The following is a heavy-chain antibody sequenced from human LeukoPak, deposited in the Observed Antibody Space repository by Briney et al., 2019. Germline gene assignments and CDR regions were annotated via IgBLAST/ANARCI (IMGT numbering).Heavy chain of an antibody. J-gene: IGHJ5*02. D-gene: IGHD6-6*01. CDR3: ARIGTASRLNWFDP. CDR2: IYYDGRT. V-gene: IGHV4-31*03. Sequence: SQTLSLTCSVSGDSIDSGGYYWSWIRQHPGRGLEWIGLIYYDGRTYQNPSLKSRVIISVDTSKNQFSLNVSSVTAADTAVYFCARIGTASRLNWFDPWGQGTLVTVSS. CDR1: GDSIDSGGYY.